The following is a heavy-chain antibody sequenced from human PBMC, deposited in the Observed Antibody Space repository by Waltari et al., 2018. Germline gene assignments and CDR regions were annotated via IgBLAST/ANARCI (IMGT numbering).Heavy chain of an antibody. CDR1: GFTFSFFA. V-gene: IGHV3-23*04. CDR2: ITGEGDNT. Sequence: EVQLVESGGGSVQSGGSLSLSCEASGFTFSFFARSWVRQAPGRGLEWVSSITGEGDNTYDADAVRGRFTISRVNSKNTLSLQMNSLRAEDTATYYCARVPYKNFWTGYFFFDLWGQGTLVSVSS. D-gene: IGHD3-3*02. CDR3: ARVPYKNFWTGYFFFDL. J-gene: IGHJ4*02.